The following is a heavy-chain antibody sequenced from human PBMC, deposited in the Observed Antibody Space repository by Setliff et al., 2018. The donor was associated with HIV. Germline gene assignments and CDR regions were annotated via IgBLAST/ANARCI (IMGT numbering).Heavy chain of an antibody. D-gene: IGHD2-8*01. V-gene: IGHV3-23*01. CDR3: LMVCDVVRCSIPSLNY. Sequence: ETLSLSCAASGFTFSSAWMGWVRQAPAKGLEWVSSVTGNGARTFYADSVKGRFTISRDNSRNTLYLHMNSPRPEDTAIYYCLMVCDVVRCSIPSLNYRGQGTLVTVSS. J-gene: IGHJ4*02. CDR2: VTGNGART. CDR1: GFTFSSAW.